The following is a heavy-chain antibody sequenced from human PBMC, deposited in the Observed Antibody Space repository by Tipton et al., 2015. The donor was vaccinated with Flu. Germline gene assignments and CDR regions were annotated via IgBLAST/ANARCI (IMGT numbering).Heavy chain of an antibody. D-gene: IGHD2-2*01. CDR2: ISGSGGST. CDR3: ERLVVPAAIWSGHFDY. Sequence: SLRLSCAASGFTFSSYAMSWVRQAPGKGLEWVSAISGSGGSTYYADSVKGRFTISRDNSKNTLYLQMNSLRAEDTAVYYCERLVVPAAIWSGHFDYWGQGTLVTVSS. CDR1: GFTFSSYA. V-gene: IGHV3-23*01. J-gene: IGHJ4*02.